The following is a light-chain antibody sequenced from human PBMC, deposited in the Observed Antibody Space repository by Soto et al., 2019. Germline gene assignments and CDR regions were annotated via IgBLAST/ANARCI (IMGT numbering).Light chain of an antibody. J-gene: IGLJ1*01. CDR2: EGS. CDR3: CAYAGSSTYV. Sequence: QSVLTQPASVSGSPGQSITISCSGTSSDVGSYNLVSWYQQHPGKAHKLMIYEGSKRPSGVSNRFSGSKSGNTASLTISGLQAEDEADYYCCAYAGSSTYVFGTGTKVTVL. CDR1: SSDVGSYNL. V-gene: IGLV2-23*01.